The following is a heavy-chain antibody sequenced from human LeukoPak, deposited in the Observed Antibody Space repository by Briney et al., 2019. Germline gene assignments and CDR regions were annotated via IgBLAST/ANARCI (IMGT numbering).Heavy chain of an antibody. V-gene: IGHV3-23*01. CDR2: ICGDVGTT. CDR1: GFTFSSYA. Sequence: PGGCLRLSCGASGFTFSSYAMGWVRQAPGKGLEWVSVICGDVGTTYCADSVKGRFTISRDNSKNTLYLQMNSLRAEDTAVYFCGKDRAPNNKQYEYWGQGALVTVSS. CDR3: GKDRAPNNKQYEY. D-gene: IGHD1-14*01. J-gene: IGHJ4*02.